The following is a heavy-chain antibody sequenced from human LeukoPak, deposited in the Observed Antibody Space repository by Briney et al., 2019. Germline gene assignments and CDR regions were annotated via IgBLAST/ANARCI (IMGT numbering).Heavy chain of an antibody. CDR3: ARSAIDVYYYDSRADKDAFDM. CDR1: GGSISSYY. J-gene: IGHJ3*02. Sequence: SETLSLTCTVSGGSISSYYWSWIRQPPGKGLEWIGEINHRRSTNYNPSLKSRVTISVDTSKNQFSLRLSSVTAADTAVYYCARSAIDVYYYDSRADKDAFDMWGQGTMVTVSS. CDR2: INHRRST. D-gene: IGHD3-22*01. V-gene: IGHV4-34*01.